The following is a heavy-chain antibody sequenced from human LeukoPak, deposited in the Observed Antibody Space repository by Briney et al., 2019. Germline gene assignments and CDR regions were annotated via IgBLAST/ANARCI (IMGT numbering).Heavy chain of an antibody. CDR1: GFTFSNAW. CDR3: TTYSSGSLGY. Sequence: NPGGSLRLSCAASGFTFSNAWMTWVRQDPGKGLEWVGRIISKTDGGRTDYAAPVKGRFTISRDDSKNTLYLQMNSLKIEDTAVYYCTTYSSGSLGYWGQGILVTVSS. J-gene: IGHJ4*02. CDR2: IISKTDGGRT. V-gene: IGHV3-15*01. D-gene: IGHD6-19*01.